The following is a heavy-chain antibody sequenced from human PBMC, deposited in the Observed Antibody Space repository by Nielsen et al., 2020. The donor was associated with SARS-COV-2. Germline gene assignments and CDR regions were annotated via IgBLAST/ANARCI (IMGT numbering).Heavy chain of an antibody. V-gene: IGHV3-30-3*01. CDR3: ASPTTKGPYWYFDL. D-gene: IGHD2-8*01. CDR1: GFTFSSYA. J-gene: IGHJ2*01. Sequence: GESLKISCAASGFTFSSYAMHWVSQAPGKGLEWVAVISYDGSNKYYADSVKGRFTISRDNSKNTLYLQMNSLRAEDTAVYYCASPTTKGPYWYFDLWGRGTLVTFSS. CDR2: ISYDGSNK.